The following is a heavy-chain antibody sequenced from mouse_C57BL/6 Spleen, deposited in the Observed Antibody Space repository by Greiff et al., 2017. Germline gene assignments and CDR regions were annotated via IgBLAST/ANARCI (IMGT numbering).Heavy chain of an antibody. J-gene: IGHJ1*03. V-gene: IGHV1-82*01. CDR3: AREHYGSSYGYFDV. D-gene: IGHD1-1*01. Sequence: VQLKQSGPELVKPGASVKISCKASGYAFSSSWMNWVKQRPGKGLEWIGRIYPGDGDTNYNGKFKGKATLTADKSSSTAYMQLSSLTSEDSAVYFCAREHYGSSYGYFDVWGTGTTVTVSS. CDR2: IYPGDGDT. CDR1: GYAFSSSW.